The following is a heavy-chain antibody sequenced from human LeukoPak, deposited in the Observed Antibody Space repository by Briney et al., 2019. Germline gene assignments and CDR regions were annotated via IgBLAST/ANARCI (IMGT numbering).Heavy chain of an antibody. CDR2: LGRSGGSK. Sequence: GGSLRLSCVASGFNFDIFAMSWVRQSPGGGLEWVASLGRSGGSKNYADSVKGRFTISRDNAKNLAFLQMNSLRAEDMAVYYCASLYGIDVWSQGSTVTVSS. J-gene: IGHJ6*02. D-gene: IGHD3-16*01. V-gene: IGHV3-23*01. CDR1: GFNFDIFA. CDR3: ASLYGIDV.